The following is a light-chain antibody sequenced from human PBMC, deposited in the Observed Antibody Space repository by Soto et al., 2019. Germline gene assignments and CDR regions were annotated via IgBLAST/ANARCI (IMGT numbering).Light chain of an antibody. CDR1: SSDVGSYDL. V-gene: IGLV2-23*01. CDR2: EDT. CDR3: CSYAGSGTFG. J-gene: IGLJ1*01. Sequence: QSALTQPASVSGSPGQSITISCTGTSSDVGSYDLVSWYQQPPGKAPKLMIYEDTKRPSGISTRFSGSKSGNAASLTISGLQAEDEADYYCCSYAGSGTFGFGTGTKVTVL.